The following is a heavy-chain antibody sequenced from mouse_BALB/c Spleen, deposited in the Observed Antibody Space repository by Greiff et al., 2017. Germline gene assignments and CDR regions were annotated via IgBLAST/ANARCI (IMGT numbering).Heavy chain of an antibody. CDR1: GFTFSSYA. CDR3: ARDKGLRRTTGYAMDY. Sequence: EVKVVESGGGLVKPGGSLKLSCAASGFTFSSYAMSWVRQSPEKRLEWVAEISSGGSYTYYPDTVPGRFTISRDNAKNTLYLEMSSLRSEDTAMYYCARDKGLRRTTGYAMDYWGQGTSVTVSS. J-gene: IGHJ4*01. V-gene: IGHV5-9-4*01. CDR2: ISSGGSYT. D-gene: IGHD2-4*01.